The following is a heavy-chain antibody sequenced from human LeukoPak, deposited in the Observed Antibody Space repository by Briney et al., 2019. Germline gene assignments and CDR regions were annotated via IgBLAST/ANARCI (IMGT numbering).Heavy chain of an antibody. V-gene: IGHV3-74*01. J-gene: IGHJ4*02. CDR1: GSTFSSYW. CDR3: ARASALATPPFAY. D-gene: IGHD5-12*01. CDR2: INIDGSTS. Sequence: GGSLRLSCAASGSTFSSYWMHWVRQAPGKGLVWVSRINIDGSTSNYADSVKGRFTVSRDNAKNAVYLQMNSLRVEDTAVYYCARASALATPPFAYWGQGTLVTVSS.